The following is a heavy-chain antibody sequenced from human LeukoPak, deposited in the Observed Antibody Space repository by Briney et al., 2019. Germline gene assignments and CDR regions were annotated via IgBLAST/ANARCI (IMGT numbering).Heavy chain of an antibody. Sequence: GGSLRLSCAASGFTFSSYAMHWVRQAPGKGLEWVAIISYDGSNEYYADSVKDRFTISRDNSKNTLYLQMNSLRAEDTAVYYCTRDIYSSGWYIRSNAFDIWGQGTMVTVSS. D-gene: IGHD6-19*01. J-gene: IGHJ3*02. CDR1: GFTFSSYA. CDR3: TRDIYSSGWYIRSNAFDI. V-gene: IGHV3-30*04. CDR2: ISYDGSNE.